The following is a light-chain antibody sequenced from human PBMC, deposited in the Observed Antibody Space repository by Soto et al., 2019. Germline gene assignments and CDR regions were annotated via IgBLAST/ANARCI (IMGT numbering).Light chain of an antibody. CDR3: QSYDNSLSVLYV. J-gene: IGLJ1*01. CDR1: SSNIGAGYD. V-gene: IGLV1-40*01. CDR2: GNK. Sequence: QSALTQPPSVSGAPGQRVTISCIGCSSNIGAGYDVHWYQHLPGTAPKLLIYGNKNRPSGVPDRSSGSKSGTSASLAITGLQAENEADYYCQSYDNSLSVLYVFGTGTKVTVL.